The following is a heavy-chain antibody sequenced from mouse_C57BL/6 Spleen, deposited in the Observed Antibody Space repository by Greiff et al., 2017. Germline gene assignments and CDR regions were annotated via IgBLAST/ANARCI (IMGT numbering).Heavy chain of an antibody. CDR2: IWSGGST. CDR3: ATQLRLAMDY. Sequence: VKLVESGPGLVQPSQRLSITCTVSGFSLTSYGVHWVRQSPGKGLEWLGVIWSGGSTDYNAAFISRLSISKDNSKSQVFLKKNSLQADDTAIYYCATQLRLAMDYGGQGTSVTVSS. D-gene: IGHD3-2*02. CDR1: GFSLTSYG. V-gene: IGHV2-2*01. J-gene: IGHJ4*01.